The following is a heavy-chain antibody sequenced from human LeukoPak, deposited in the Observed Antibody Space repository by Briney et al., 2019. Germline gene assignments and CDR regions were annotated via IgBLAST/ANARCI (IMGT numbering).Heavy chain of an antibody. V-gene: IGHV1-24*01. CDR3: AVVRGVIIGNWFDP. J-gene: IGHJ5*02. Sequence: RASVKVSCKVSGYTLTELSMHWVRQAPGKGLEWMGGFDPEDGETIYAQKFQGRVTMTEDTSTDTAYMELSSLRSEDTAVYYCAVVRGVIIGNWFDPWGQGTLVTVSS. CDR2: FDPEDGET. CDR1: GYTLTELS. D-gene: IGHD3-10*02.